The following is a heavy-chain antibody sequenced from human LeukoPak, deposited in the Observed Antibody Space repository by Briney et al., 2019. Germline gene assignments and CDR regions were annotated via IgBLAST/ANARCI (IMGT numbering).Heavy chain of an antibody. J-gene: IGHJ4*02. CDR2: ISSSSSYI. V-gene: IGHV3-21*04. D-gene: IGHD3-10*01. CDR3: ARGDITMVRGVISY. Sequence: PGGSLRLSCAASGFTFSSYSMNWVRQAPGKGLEWVSSISSSSSYIYYADSVKGRFTISRDNAKNSLYLQMNSLRAEDTAVYYCARGDITMVRGVISYWGQGTLVTVSS. CDR1: GFTFSSYS.